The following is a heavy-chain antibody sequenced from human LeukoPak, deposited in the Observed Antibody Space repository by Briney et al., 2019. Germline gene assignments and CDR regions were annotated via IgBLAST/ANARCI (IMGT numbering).Heavy chain of an antibody. V-gene: IGHV4-38-2*02. D-gene: IGHD6-13*01. CDR2: IYYSGGT. Sequence: SETLSLTCTVSGYSISSGYYWGWIRQPPGKGLEWIGYIYYSGGTNYNPSLKSRVTISVDTSKNQFSLKLSSVTAADTAVYYCASGYSSSWYNYYYYMDVWGKGTTVTVSS. CDR3: ASGYSSSWYNYYYYMDV. CDR1: GYSISSGYY. J-gene: IGHJ6*03.